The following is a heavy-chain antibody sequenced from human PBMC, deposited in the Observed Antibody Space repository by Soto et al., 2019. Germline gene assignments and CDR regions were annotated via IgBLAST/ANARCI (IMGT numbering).Heavy chain of an antibody. CDR2: INHSGTT. J-gene: IGHJ4*02. D-gene: IGHD4-17*01. CDR1: GGSFSGYY. V-gene: IGHV4-34*10. Sequence: SETLSLTCAVYGGSFSGYYWSWIRQPPGKGLEWIGEINHSGTTNYNPSLKSRVTMSVDTSKNQFYLKLNSVTAADTAVYYCARVGGIPHGDQMISKYYCDYCGQGNPVTVSS. CDR3: ARVGGIPHGDQMISKYYCDY.